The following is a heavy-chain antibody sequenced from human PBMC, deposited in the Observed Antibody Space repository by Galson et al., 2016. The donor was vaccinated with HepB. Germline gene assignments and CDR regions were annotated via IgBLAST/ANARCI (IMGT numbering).Heavy chain of an antibody. CDR2: INSDGSST. CDR3: ERDLDGAGGWANVAFDI. D-gene: IGHD6-19*01. V-gene: IGHV3-74*03. Sequence: SLRLSCAASGFTFRHYAIHWVRQAPGKGLVWVSRINSDGSSTTYADSVKGRFTISRDNAKNTLYLQMNSLRAEDTAVYYCERDLDGAGGWANVAFDIWGQGTMVIVSS. CDR1: GFTFRHYA. J-gene: IGHJ3*02.